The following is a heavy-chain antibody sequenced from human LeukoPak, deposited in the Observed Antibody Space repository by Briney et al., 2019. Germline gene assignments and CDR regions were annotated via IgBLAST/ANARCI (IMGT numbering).Heavy chain of an antibody. D-gene: IGHD3-22*01. CDR2: IKQDGSEK. J-gene: IGHJ4*02. CDR1: GFTFSSYW. V-gene: IGHV3-7*01. Sequence: GGSLRLSCAASGFTFSSYWMSWVRQAPGKGLEWVANIKQDGSEKYYVDSVKGRFTISRDNAKNSLYLQMNSLRAEDTAVYYCARDRSGYDSSGFVGYWGQGTLVTVSS. CDR3: ARDRSGYDSSGFVGY.